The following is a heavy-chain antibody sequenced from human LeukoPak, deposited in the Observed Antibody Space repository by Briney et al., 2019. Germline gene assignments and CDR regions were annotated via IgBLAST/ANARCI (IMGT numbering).Heavy chain of an antibody. CDR2: VYTSGST. Sequence: SETLSLTCAVYGWSFSGYYWTWIRQSPGKGLEWIGRVYTSGSTNYNPSLKSRVTISVDKSKNQFSLKLSSVTAADTAVYYCAREDYDDSGAWYFDLWGRGTLVTVSS. D-gene: IGHD3-3*01. J-gene: IGHJ2*01. V-gene: IGHV4-4*07. CDR3: AREDYDDSGAWYFDL. CDR1: GWSFSGYY.